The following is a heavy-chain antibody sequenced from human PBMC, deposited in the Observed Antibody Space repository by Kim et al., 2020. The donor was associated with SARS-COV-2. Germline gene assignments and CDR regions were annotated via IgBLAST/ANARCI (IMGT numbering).Heavy chain of an antibody. J-gene: IGHJ4*02. CDR1: GYTFTSYG. D-gene: IGHD3-9*01. V-gene: IGHV1-18*01. Sequence: ASVKVSCKASGYTFTSYGISWVRQAPGQGLEWMGWISAYNGNTNYAQKLQGRVTMTTDTSTSTAYMELRSLRSDDTAVYYCARENFDWLLGKGYFDYWGQGTLVTVSS. CDR3: ARENFDWLLGKGYFDY. CDR2: ISAYNGNT.